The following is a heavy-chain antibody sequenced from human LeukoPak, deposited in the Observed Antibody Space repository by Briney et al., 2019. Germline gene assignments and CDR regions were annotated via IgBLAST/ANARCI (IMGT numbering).Heavy chain of an antibody. V-gene: IGHV1-18*01. J-gene: IGHJ6*02. CDR1: GYTFTSYG. D-gene: IGHD3-10*01. Sequence: ASVKVSCKASGYTFTSYGISWVRQAPGQGLEWMGWISAYNGNTNYAQKLQGRVTMTTDTSTSTAYMELRSLRSDHTAVYYCARDRMVRGVSNYYYYYGMDVWGQGTTVTVSS. CDR3: ARDRMVRGVSNYYYYYGMDV. CDR2: ISAYNGNT.